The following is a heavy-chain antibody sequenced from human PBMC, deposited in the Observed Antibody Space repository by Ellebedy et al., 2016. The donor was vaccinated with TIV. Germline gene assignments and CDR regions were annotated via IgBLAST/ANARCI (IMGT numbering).Heavy chain of an antibody. CDR2: ISSGSSSI. D-gene: IGHD3-10*01. CDR1: GFTFSLYS. CDR3: ARDMIEVRGVIPRLYFYFYGMDV. Sequence: GESLKISCAASGFTFSLYSMNWVRQAPGKGLEWISYISSGSSSIYYADSVKGRFTITRDNDKNLLYLQMNSLRAEDTAVYYCARDMIEVRGVIPRLYFYFYGMDVWGQGTTVTVSS. V-gene: IGHV3-48*01. J-gene: IGHJ6*02.